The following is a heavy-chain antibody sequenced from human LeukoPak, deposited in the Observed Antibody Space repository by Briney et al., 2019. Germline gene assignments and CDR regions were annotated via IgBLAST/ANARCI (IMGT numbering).Heavy chain of an antibody. CDR2: IYYSGDT. CDR3: ARVVSLGLQNAITFHWFDP. V-gene: IGHV4-59*01. Sequence: SETLSLTCTVSGGSISRYYWSWIRQPPGKGPEWIGNIYYSGDTDYNPSLQNRLTISVDTSKNQFSLKLKSVTAADTAVYYCARVVSLGLQNAITFHWFDPWGRGIPVTVSS. J-gene: IGHJ5*02. CDR1: GGSISRYY. D-gene: IGHD2-8*01.